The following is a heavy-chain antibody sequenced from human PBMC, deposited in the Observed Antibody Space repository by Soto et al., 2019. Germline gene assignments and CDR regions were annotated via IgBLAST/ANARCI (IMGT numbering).Heavy chain of an antibody. J-gene: IGHJ4*02. D-gene: IGHD2-15*01. CDR2: ITWDGINI. Sequence: EVQLVESGGGVVQPGGSLRLSCTASGFTFGDYTMHWVRQAPGKCLEWVSLITWDGINIEYADSVRGRFTISRDNSKNSLYLQMNGLRHEDTAFYYCAKDGIAWHWGQGTLVTVSS. CDR1: GFTFGDYT. CDR3: AKDGIAWH. V-gene: IGHV3-43*01.